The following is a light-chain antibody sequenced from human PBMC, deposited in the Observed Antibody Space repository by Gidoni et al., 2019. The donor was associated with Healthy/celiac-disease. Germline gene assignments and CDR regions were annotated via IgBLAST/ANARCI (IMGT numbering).Light chain of an antibody. J-gene: IGKJ1*01. V-gene: IGKV2-28*01. Sequence: DMVMTQSPLPLPVTPGEPASISCRSSQSLLHSNGYNYLDWYLQQPGQSPQLLIYLGSNRASGVPDRFSGSGSGTDFTLKISRVEAEDVGVYYCMQALQTPRTFGQXTKVEIK. CDR2: LGS. CDR1: QSLLHSNGYNY. CDR3: MQALQTPRT.